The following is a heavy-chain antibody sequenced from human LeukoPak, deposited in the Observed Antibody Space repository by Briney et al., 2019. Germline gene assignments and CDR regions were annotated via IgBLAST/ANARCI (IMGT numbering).Heavy chain of an antibody. D-gene: IGHD4-17*01. Sequence: ASVKVSRKASGYTFTSYAMHWVRQAPGQRLEWMGWINAGNGNTKYSQKFQGRVTITRDTSASTAYMELSSLRSEDTAVYYCARGLTYGESNWFDPWGQGTLVTVSS. CDR2: INAGNGNT. CDR3: ARGLTYGESNWFDP. J-gene: IGHJ5*02. V-gene: IGHV1-3*01. CDR1: GYTFTSYA.